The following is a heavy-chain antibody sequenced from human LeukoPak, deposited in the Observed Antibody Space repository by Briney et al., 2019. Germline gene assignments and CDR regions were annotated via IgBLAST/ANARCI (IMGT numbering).Heavy chain of an antibody. D-gene: IGHD2-2*01. V-gene: IGHV3-23*01. CDR2: ISGGGGTT. J-gene: IGHJ4*02. CDR3: AKTLGHCSSSSCYVYFDY. CDR1: GFTFRYYA. Sequence: GGSLRLSCAASGFTFRYYAMSWVRQAPGKGLEWVSGISGGGGTTYYADSVKGRFTISRDSSKNTLYLQMNSLRAEDTAVYYCAKTLGHCSSSSCYVYFDYWGQGALVTVSS.